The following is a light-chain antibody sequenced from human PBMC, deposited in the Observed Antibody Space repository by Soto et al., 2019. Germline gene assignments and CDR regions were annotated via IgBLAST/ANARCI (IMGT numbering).Light chain of an antibody. CDR3: MQALQTPFT. J-gene: IGKJ3*01. V-gene: IGKV2-28*01. CDR2: LGS. CDR1: QSLLHSNGYNY. Sequence: DIVRTQSPLSLPVTPGQPASISCTSSQSLLHSNGYNYLDWYLQKPGQSPQLLIYLGSNRASGVPDRFSGSGSGTDFTLKISRVEAEDVGVYYCMQALQTPFTFGPGTKVDIK.